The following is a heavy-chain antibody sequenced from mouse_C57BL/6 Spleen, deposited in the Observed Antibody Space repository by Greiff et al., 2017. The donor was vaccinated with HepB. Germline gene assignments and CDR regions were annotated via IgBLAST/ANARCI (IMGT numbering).Heavy chain of an antibody. CDR2: ISDGGSYT. CDR1: GFTFSSYA. J-gene: IGHJ3*01. CDR3: AKDAARFAY. V-gene: IGHV5-4*01. Sequence: DVHLVESGGGLVKPGGSLKLSCAASGFTFSSYAMSWVRQTPEKRLEWVATISDGGSYTYYPDNVKGRFTISRDNAKNNLYLQMSHLKSEDTAMYYCAKDAARFAYWGQGTLVTVSA.